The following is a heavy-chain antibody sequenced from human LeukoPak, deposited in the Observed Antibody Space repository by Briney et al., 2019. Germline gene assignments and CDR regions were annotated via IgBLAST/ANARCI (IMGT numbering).Heavy chain of an antibody. CDR1: GYTFTTYG. J-gene: IGHJ4*02. CDR2: INTYNGDT. Sequence: ASVKVSCKASGYTFTTYGINWVRQAPGQGLEWVGWINTYNGDTKYTQRFQGRVTMTTDTSTTTACMELKNLRSDDTAIYYCAKDRAAARNFDIWGQGTLVTVSS. D-gene: IGHD2-2*01. V-gene: IGHV1-18*01. CDR3: AKDRAAARNFDI.